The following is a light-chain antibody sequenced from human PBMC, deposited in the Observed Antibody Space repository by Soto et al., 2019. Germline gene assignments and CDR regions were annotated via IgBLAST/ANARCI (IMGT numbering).Light chain of an antibody. Sequence: DIQMTQSPSSLSASVGDRVTITCRASQSISSYLNWYQQKPGKAPKLLIYAASSLQSGVPSRFSGSGSGTDFTLTISSLQPEDFATYYCQQSYSTPPWTFGQGNKVDIK. CDR2: AAS. CDR1: QSISSY. J-gene: IGKJ1*01. V-gene: IGKV1-39*01. CDR3: QQSYSTPPWT.